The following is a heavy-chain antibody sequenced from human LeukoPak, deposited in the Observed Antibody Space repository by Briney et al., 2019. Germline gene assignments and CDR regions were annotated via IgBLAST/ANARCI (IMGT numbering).Heavy chain of an antibody. CDR2: ISGSGGST. CDR1: GFTFSSYA. J-gene: IGHJ4*02. Sequence: PGASLRLSCAASGFTFSSYAMSWVRQAPGKGLEWVSAISGSGGSTYYADSVKGRFTISRDNSKNTLYLQMNSLRAEDTAVYYCAKDPCDHYDSSGYYCWGQGTLVTVSS. D-gene: IGHD3-22*01. CDR3: AKDPCDHYDSSGYYC. V-gene: IGHV3-23*01.